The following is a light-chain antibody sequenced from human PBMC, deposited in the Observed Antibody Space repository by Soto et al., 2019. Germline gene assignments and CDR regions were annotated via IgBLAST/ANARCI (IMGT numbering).Light chain of an antibody. V-gene: IGLV2-14*02. CDR2: EGS. CDR1: SSDVGSYNL. Sequence: QSVLTQPASVSGSPGQSITISCTGTSSDVGSYNLVSWYQQHPGKAPKLMIYEGSKRPSGVSNRFSGSKSGNTASLTISGLQAEDEADYYCSSYTAYTTYVFGTGTKLTVL. J-gene: IGLJ1*01. CDR3: SSYTAYTTYV.